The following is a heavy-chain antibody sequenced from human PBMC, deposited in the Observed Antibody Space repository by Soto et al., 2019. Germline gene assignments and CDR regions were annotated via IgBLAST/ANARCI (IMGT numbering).Heavy chain of an antibody. Sequence: PSETLSLTCAVSGDSISTNNWWSLVRQPPEKGLEWIGEIHHSGRTNYIQSLKSRVTMSLDKSNDQLSLKLSSVTAADTAVYYCARGFDYRWVYWGQGTPVTVSS. D-gene: IGHD3-16*01. V-gene: IGHV4-4*02. J-gene: IGHJ4*02. CDR1: GDSISTNNW. CDR2: IHHSGRT. CDR3: ARGFDYRWVY.